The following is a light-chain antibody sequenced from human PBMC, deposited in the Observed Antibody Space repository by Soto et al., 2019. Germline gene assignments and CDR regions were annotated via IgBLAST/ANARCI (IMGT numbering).Light chain of an antibody. J-gene: IGKJ2*01. CDR1: QNIGTS. CDR2: AAS. CDR3: QQSDFTGYT. Sequence: DIQLTQSPSSLSASVGDRVTITCRASQNIGTSLNWYQQRPGKAPQVLIYAASSLQSGVSSRFRGCGSGTNFTLTVSSLQPEAFAMYYCQQSDFTGYTFGQGTNLDIK. V-gene: IGKV1-39*01.